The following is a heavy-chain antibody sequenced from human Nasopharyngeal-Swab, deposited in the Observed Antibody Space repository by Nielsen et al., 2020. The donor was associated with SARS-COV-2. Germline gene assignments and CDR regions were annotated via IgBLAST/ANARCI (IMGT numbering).Heavy chain of an antibody. J-gene: IGHJ6*02. D-gene: IGHD4-17*01. Sequence: SRQCPGKGLEWVSFISFSGSETDYADSVRGRITIFRDNAKNSVSLQMNSLRPEDTAVYYCARDKGDYGSEAAGMDVWGQGTTVTVSS. V-gene: IGHV3-11*05. CDR3: ARDKGDYGSEAAGMDV. CDR2: ISFSGSET.